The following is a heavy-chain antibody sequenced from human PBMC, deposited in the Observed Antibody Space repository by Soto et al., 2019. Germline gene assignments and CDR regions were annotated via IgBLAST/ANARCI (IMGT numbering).Heavy chain of an antibody. CDR3: ARGWSSSWVVRYFQH. D-gene: IGHD6-13*01. J-gene: IGHJ1*01. CDR1: GGSISSYY. CDR2: INHSGST. Sequence: SETLSLTCSVSGGSISSYYWSWIRQPPGKGLEWIGEINHSGSTNYNPSLKSRVTISVDTSKNQFSLKLSSVTAADTAVYYCARGWSSSWVVRYFQHWGQGTLVTVSS. V-gene: IGHV4-34*01.